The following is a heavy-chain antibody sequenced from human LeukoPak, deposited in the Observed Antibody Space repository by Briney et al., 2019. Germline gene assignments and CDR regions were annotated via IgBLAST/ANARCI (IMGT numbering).Heavy chain of an antibody. Sequence: ASVKVSCKASGYTFTGYYMHWVRQATGQGLEWMGWMNPNSGNTGYAQKFQGRVTITRNTSISTAYMELSSLRSEDTAVYYCARGKRYSTVGAWGQGTLVTVSS. CDR1: GYTFTGYY. J-gene: IGHJ5*02. V-gene: IGHV1-8*03. CDR3: ARGKRYSTVGA. CDR2: MNPNSGNT. D-gene: IGHD5-12*01.